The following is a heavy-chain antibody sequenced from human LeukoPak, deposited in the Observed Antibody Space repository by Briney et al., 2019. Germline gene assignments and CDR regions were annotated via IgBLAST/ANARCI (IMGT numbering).Heavy chain of an antibody. CDR2: IYYSGST. D-gene: IGHD6-19*01. V-gene: IGHV4-59*01. Sequence: SETLSLTCTVSGGSISSYYWSWIRQPPGRGLEWIWYIYYSGSTNYNPSLKSRVTISVDTSKKQFPLKLSSVTAADTAVYYCAGSGWVGVGYFDYWGQGTLVTVSS. J-gene: IGHJ4*02. CDR1: GGSISSYY. CDR3: AGSGWVGVGYFDY.